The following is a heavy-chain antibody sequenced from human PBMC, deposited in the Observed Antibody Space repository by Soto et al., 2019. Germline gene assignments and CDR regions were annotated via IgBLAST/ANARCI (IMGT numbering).Heavy chain of an antibody. CDR1: GFTFSTYS. CDR3: AKCMQAYWNYDAHHI. CDR2: ITASEGTT. D-gene: IGHD1-7*01. V-gene: IGHV3-23*01. J-gene: IGHJ3*02. Sequence: EVKLLESGGGLVQPGGSLRLSCAASGFTFSTYSMSWVRQAPGKGLEWVAHITASEGTTYYADSVKGRFTISRDTSRNTLYLQMSSLRAEDTALYYCAKCMQAYWNYDAHHIWGQGTMVTVSS.